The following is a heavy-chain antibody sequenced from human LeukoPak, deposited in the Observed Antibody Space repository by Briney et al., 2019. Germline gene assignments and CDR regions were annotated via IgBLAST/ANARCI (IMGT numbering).Heavy chain of an antibody. Sequence: GGSLRLSCAAYGFTFSSYAMSWVRQAPGKGLEWVSAISGSGGSTYYADSVKGRFTISRDNSKNTLYLQMNSLRAEDTAVYYCAKGRSSTSWRWFDPWGQGTLVTVSS. CDR2: ISGSGGST. J-gene: IGHJ5*02. CDR1: GFTFSSYA. V-gene: IGHV3-23*01. CDR3: AKGRSSTSWRWFDP. D-gene: IGHD2-2*01.